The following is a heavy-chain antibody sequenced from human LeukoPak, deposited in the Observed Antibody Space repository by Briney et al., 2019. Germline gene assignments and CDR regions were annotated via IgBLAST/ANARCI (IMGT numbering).Heavy chain of an antibody. Sequence: GGSLRLSCAASGFTSSIYPMHWVRQAPGKGLEWVAVIAYDGSYKYYADSVKGRFTISRDNSKNTLYLQMNSLRAEDTAVYFCAKDDYYDSSGDPNWFDPWGQGTLVTVSS. J-gene: IGHJ5*02. CDR3: AKDDYYDSSGDPNWFDP. CDR1: GFTSSIYP. V-gene: IGHV3-30*04. D-gene: IGHD3-22*01. CDR2: IAYDGSYK.